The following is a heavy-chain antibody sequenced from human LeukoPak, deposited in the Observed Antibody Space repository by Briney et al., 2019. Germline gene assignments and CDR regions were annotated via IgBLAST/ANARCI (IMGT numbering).Heavy chain of an antibody. J-gene: IGHJ5*02. V-gene: IGHV3-7*01. CDR1: GFIFSDTW. CDR2: IKRDGSQK. Sequence: GSLRLSCASAGFIFSDTWMAWVRQAPGKGLEWVAHIKRDGSQKYYLDSVKGRFTISRDNAKNSLYLQMNSLRVEDTAVYYCARLGLEVGGPNWFDPWGQGTLVTVSS. D-gene: IGHD1-1*01. CDR3: ARLGLEVGGPNWFDP.